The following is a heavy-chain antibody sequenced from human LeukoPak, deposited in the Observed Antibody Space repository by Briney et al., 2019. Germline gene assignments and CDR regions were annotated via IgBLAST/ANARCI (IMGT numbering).Heavy chain of an antibody. V-gene: IGHV3-21*01. D-gene: IGHD5-12*01. CDR2: ISSSSSYI. Sequence: GGSLRLSCAASGFTFSSYSMNWVRQAPGKGLGWVSSISSSSSYIYYADSVKGRFTISRENAKNSLYLQMNSLRAEDTAVYYCARDSGYDINWFDPWGQGTLVTVSS. CDR3: ARDSGYDINWFDP. CDR1: GFTFSSYS. J-gene: IGHJ5*02.